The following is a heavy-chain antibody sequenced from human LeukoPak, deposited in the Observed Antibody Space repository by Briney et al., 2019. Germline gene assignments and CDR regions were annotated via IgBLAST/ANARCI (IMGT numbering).Heavy chain of an antibody. CDR2: VYHVGTT. J-gene: IGHJ3*02. CDR3: ARCLGFLIGSSWYPDAFDI. D-gene: IGHD6-13*01. CDR1: GYSISSGYF. Sequence: SETLSLTCTVSGYSISSGYFWGWIRQPPGKGLEWIGVYHVGTTDYNPSLKGRVTISVDRSKNQMSLKLSSVTAADTAVYYCARCLGFLIGSSWYPDAFDIWGQGTMVTVSS. V-gene: IGHV4-38-2*02.